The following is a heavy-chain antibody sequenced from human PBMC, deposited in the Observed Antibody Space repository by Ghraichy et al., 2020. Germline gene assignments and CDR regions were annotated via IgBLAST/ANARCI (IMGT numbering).Heavy chain of an antibody. CDR1: GFTFSSYA. CDR2: IGGSGGGT. CDR3: AKDGSWDSSGYYYTD. Sequence: GGSLRLSCAASGFTFSSYALSWVRQAPGKGLEWVSSIGGSGGGTYYADSVKGRFTISRDNSKNTLYLQMNSLRAEDTAVYYCAKDGSWDSSGYYYTDWGQGTLVTVSS. V-gene: IGHV3-23*01. J-gene: IGHJ4*02. D-gene: IGHD3-22*01.